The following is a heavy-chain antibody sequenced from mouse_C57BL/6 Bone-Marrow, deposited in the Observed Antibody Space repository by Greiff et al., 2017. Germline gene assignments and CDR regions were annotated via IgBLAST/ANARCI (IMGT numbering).Heavy chain of an antibody. D-gene: IGHD4-1*01. J-gene: IGHJ3*01. Sequence: EVKLQQSGPELVKPGASVKISCKASGYTFTDYYMNWVKQSHGKSLEWIGDINPNNGGTSYNQKFKGKATLTVDKSSSTAYMELRSLTSEDSAVYYCARCLGSFAYWGQGTLVTVSA. V-gene: IGHV1-26*01. CDR3: ARCLGSFAY. CDR1: GYTFTDYY. CDR2: INPNNGGT.